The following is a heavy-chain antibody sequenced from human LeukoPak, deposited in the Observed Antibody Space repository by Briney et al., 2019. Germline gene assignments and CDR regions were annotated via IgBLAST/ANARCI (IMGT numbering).Heavy chain of an antibody. CDR1: GYTFTNYG. CDR3: ARVSTNVDTAMVTYYYMDV. J-gene: IGHJ6*03. CDR2: ISAYNGNT. Sequence: ASVKVSCKASGYTFTNYGISWVRRAPGQGLEWMGWISAYNGNTNYAQKLQGRVTMTTDTSTSTAYMELRSLRSEDTAVYYCARVSTNVDTAMVTYYYMDVWGKGTTVTISS. V-gene: IGHV1-18*01. D-gene: IGHD5-18*01.